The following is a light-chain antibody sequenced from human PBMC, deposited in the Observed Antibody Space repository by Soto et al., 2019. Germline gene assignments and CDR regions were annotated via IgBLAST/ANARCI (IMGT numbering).Light chain of an antibody. CDR2: DVN. CDR1: SSDVGGYNY. CDR3: SSYTSSSTVL. Sequence: QSALTQPASVSGSPGQSITISCTGTSSDVGGYNYVSWYQQHPGKVRKLMIYDVNNRPSGVSNRFSGSKSGNTASLTISGLQAEDEADYYCSSYTSSSTVLFGGGTKLTVL. J-gene: IGLJ2*01. V-gene: IGLV2-14*01.